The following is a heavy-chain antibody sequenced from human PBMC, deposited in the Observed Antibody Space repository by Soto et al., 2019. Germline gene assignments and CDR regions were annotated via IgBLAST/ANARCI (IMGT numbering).Heavy chain of an antibody. CDR1: GFTFSNAW. Sequence: GGSLRLSCAASGFTFSNAWMSWVRQAPGKGLEWVGRIKSKTDGGTTDYAAPVKGRFTISRGDSKNTLYLQMNSLKTEDTAVYYCTTGAAATVYYYYGMDVWGQGTTVTVSS. V-gene: IGHV3-15*01. CDR3: TTGAAATVYYYYGMDV. J-gene: IGHJ6*02. CDR2: IKSKTDGGTT. D-gene: IGHD2-2*01.